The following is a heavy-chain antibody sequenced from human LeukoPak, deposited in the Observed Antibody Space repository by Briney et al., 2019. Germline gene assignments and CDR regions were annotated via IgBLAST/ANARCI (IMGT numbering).Heavy chain of an antibody. CDR2: IYPADSDT. D-gene: IGHD2-2*01. V-gene: IGHV5-51*01. J-gene: IGHJ3*02. CDR1: GYSFSSYW. CDR3: ARQVSAASDI. Sequence: GESLKISCKGYGYSFSSYWIGWVRQIPGKGLEWMGIIYPADSDTKYSPSFQGQVTISADKSISTAYLQWSSLKASDTAMYYCARQVSAASDIWGQGTMVIVSS.